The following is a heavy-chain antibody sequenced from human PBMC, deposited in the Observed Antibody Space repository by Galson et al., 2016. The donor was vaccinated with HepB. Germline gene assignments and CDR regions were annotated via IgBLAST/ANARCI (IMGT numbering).Heavy chain of an antibody. CDR1: GGSISGYS. CDR3: ARGSHVIGP. V-gene: IGHV4-59*01. D-gene: IGHD1-26*01. J-gene: IGHJ5*02. Sequence: SETLSLTCTVSGGSISGYSWSWMRQPPGKGLHWIGYISDSGSTDYNPSLKSRVTISADTSRNQFSLKVRSVTAADTAVYYCARGSHVIGPWGQGTLVTVSS. CDR2: ISDSGST.